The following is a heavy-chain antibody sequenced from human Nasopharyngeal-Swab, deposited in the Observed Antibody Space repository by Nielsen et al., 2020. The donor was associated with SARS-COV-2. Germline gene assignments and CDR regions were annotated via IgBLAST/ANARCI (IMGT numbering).Heavy chain of an antibody. D-gene: IGHD5-18*01. Sequence: GESLKISCAASGFTFSSYWMHWVRQAPGKGLVWVSRINSDGSSTSYADSVKGRFTISRDNSKNTLYLQMNSLRAEDTAVYYCAKVGGYSYGKRDYFDYWGQGTLVTVSS. J-gene: IGHJ4*02. CDR3: AKVGGYSYGKRDYFDY. CDR2: INSDGSST. CDR1: GFTFSSYW. V-gene: IGHV3-74*01.